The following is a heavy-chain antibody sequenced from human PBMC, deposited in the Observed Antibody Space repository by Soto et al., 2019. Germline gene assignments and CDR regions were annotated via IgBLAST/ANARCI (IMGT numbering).Heavy chain of an antibody. CDR1: GFTFRTQG. V-gene: IGHV3-30*18. CDR2: ISYDGTKK. Sequence: VQLVESGGGVVQPRRSLRLSCAASGFTFRTQGMHWVRQAPGKGLEWVAAISYDGTKKFYAASVKGRFSISRDNSKNTVYLLLNSLSSEDTAVYFCAKDKVGDYCGSQYYLYGIDVWGQGTTVTVSS. J-gene: IGHJ6*02. D-gene: IGHD3-10*01. CDR3: AKDKVGDYCGSQYYLYGIDV.